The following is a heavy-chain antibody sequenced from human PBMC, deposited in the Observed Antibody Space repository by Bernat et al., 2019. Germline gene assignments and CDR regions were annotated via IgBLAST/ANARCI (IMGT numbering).Heavy chain of an antibody. D-gene: IGHD5-18*01. V-gene: IGHV1-69*02. CDR1: GGTFSSYT. Sequence: QVQLVQSGAEVKKPGSSVKVSCKASGGTFSSYTISWVRQAPGQGIEWMGRIIPLLGIANYAQKFHGRVTITADRSTRTAYMELSSLRSEDTAVYYCASLDTAMVKGFDYWGQGTLVTVSS. CDR3: ASLDTAMVKGFDY. J-gene: IGHJ4*02. CDR2: IIPLLGIA.